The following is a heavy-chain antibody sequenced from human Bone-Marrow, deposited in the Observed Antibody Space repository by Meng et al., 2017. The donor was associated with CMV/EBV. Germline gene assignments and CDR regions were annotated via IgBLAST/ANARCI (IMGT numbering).Heavy chain of an antibody. J-gene: IGHJ3*02. Sequence: ASVKVSCKASGYTFTGYYMHWVRQAPGQGLEWMGWTNPNSGGTNYAQKFQGRVTMTRDTSISTAYMELSRLRSDDTAVYYCAREGRFSITDAFDIWGQGTMVTVSS. CDR1: GYTFTGYY. D-gene: IGHD3-3*01. CDR2: TNPNSGGT. CDR3: AREGRFSITDAFDI. V-gene: IGHV1-2*02.